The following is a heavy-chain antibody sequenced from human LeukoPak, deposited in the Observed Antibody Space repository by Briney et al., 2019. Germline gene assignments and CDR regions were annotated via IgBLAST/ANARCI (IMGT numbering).Heavy chain of an antibody. CDR3: ATDHVLLWFGEFEFDP. CDR1: GFTFSSYG. CDR2: IWYDGSNK. J-gene: IGHJ5*02. D-gene: IGHD3-10*01. V-gene: IGHV3-33*01. Sequence: GGSLRLSCAASGFTFSSYGMHWVRQAPGKGLEWVAVIWYDGSNKYYADSVKGRFTISRDNSKNTLYLQMNSLRAEDTAVYYCATDHVLLWFGEFEFDPWGQGTLVTVSS.